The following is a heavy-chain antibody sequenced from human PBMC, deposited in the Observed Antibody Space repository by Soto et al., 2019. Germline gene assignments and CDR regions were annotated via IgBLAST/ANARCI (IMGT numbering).Heavy chain of an antibody. D-gene: IGHD6-19*01. V-gene: IGHV4-39*01. CDR2: IYYSGST. Sequence: QLQLQESGPGLVKPSETLSLTCTVSGGSISSSSYYWGWIRQPPGKGLEWIGSIYYSGSTYYNPSLKSRVTISVDTSKNQFSLKLSSVTAADTAVYYCARHKQVYSSGCRGWFDPWGQGTLVTVSS. CDR3: ARHKQVYSSGCRGWFDP. CDR1: GGSISSSSYY. J-gene: IGHJ5*02.